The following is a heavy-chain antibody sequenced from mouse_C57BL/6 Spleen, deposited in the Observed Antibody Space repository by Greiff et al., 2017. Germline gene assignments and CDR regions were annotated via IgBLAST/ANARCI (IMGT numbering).Heavy chain of an antibody. Sequence: VQLQQSGTVLARPGASVKMSCKTSGYRFTSYWMHWVKQRPGQGLEWIGAIYPGNSDTSYNQKFKGKAKLTAVTSASTAYMELSSLTNEDSAVYYCTTIYYDYDGYFDVWGTGTTVTVSS. CDR3: TTIYYDYDGYFDV. CDR1: GYRFTSYW. V-gene: IGHV1-5*01. J-gene: IGHJ1*03. D-gene: IGHD2-4*01. CDR2: IYPGNSDT.